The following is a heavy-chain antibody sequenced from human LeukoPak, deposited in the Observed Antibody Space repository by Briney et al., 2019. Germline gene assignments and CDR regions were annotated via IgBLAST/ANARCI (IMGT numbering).Heavy chain of an antibody. D-gene: IGHD3-22*01. J-gene: IGHJ4*02. V-gene: IGHV3-53*01. CDR3: ARVFPTQYYYDSRGYLDY. CDR1: GFTVSSNY. Sequence: GGSLRLSCAAPGFTVSSNYMSWGRQAPGKGLEWVSVIYSGGGTNYAASLKGRFTISRDNSKNTLYLQMNSLRAEDTAVYYCARVFPTQYYYDSRGYLDYWGQGTLVTVSP. CDR2: IYSGGGT.